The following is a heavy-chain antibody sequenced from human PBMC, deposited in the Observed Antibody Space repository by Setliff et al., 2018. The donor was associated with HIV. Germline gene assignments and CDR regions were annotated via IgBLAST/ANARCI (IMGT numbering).Heavy chain of an antibody. CDR1: GGSFSGYY. CDR3: ARAPGVTPFDH. CDR2: INHSGRT. D-gene: IGHD2-21*02. Sequence: KPSETLSLTCAVYGGSFSGYYWSWIRQPPGKGLEWIGEINHSGRTFYNPSLKSQISISVDTSKNHFSLKLKSVTAADTAVYYCARAPGVTPFDHWGPGTLVTVPQ. J-gene: IGHJ4*02. V-gene: IGHV4-34*09.